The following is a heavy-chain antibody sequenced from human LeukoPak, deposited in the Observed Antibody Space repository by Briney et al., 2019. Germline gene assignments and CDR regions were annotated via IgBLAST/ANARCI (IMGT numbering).Heavy chain of an antibody. Sequence: SETLSLTCTVSDGSISSYYWSWIRQPPGKGLEWIGYIYYSGSTNYNPSLKSRVTISVDTSKNQFSLKLSSVTAADTAIYYCARDGSSGYPLNPWGQGTLVTVSS. CDR1: DGSISSYY. V-gene: IGHV4-59*01. D-gene: IGHD3-22*01. CDR3: ARDGSSGYPLNP. J-gene: IGHJ5*02. CDR2: IYYSGST.